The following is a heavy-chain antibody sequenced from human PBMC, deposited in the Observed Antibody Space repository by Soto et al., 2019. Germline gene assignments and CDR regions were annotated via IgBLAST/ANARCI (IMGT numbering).Heavy chain of an antibody. CDR3: ARDPFYGDYYYYYMDV. Sequence: GGSLRLSRAASGFTFSSYAMSWVRQAPGKGLEWVSAISGSGGSTYYADSVKGRFTISRDNSKNMLYLQMNSLRAEDTAVYYCARDPFYGDYYYYYMDVWGKGTTVTVSS. CDR2: ISGSGGST. D-gene: IGHD4-17*01. CDR1: GFTFSSYA. V-gene: IGHV3-23*01. J-gene: IGHJ6*03.